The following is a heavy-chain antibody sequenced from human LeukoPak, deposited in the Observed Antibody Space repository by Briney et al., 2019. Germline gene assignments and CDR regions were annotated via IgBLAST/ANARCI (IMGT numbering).Heavy chain of an antibody. CDR3: ARQTRGLLWFGRDKVGGRTRYFDL. J-gene: IGHJ2*01. CDR1: LYSISSGYF. V-gene: IGHV4-38-2*02. CDR2: IFHSGDV. D-gene: IGHD3-10*01. Sequence: SETLSLTCTVSLYSISSGYFWGWIRQPPGKGLEWIGSIFHSGDVYYNPSLKSRVTISVDTSKNQFSLKLSSVTAADTAVYYCARQTRGLLWFGRDKVGGRTRYFDLWGRGTLVTVSS.